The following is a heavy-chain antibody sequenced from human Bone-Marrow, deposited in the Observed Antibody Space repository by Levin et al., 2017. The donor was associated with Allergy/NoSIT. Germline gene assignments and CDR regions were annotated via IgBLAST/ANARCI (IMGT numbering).Heavy chain of an antibody. D-gene: IGHD4-17*01. Sequence: SGPTLVKPTQTLTLTCTFSGFSLSDSGVAVGWIRQPPGKALEWLALIYWDDDKRYSPSLKNRLTITKDTSKNQVVLTMTEMDPVDTGTYYCAHRYTDHAYGDYIRFWFDPWGQGTLVTVSS. CDR3: AHRYTDHAYGDYIRFWFDP. V-gene: IGHV2-5*02. CDR1: GFSLSDSGVA. CDR2: IYWDDDK. J-gene: IGHJ5*02.